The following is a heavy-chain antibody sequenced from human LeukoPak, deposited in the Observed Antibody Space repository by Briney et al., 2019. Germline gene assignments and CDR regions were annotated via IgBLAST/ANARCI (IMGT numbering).Heavy chain of an antibody. CDR2: IIPIFGTA. V-gene: IGHV1-69*13. Sequence: GASVKVSCKASGGTFSSYAISWVRQAPGQGLEWMGGIIPIFGTANYAQKFQGRVTITADESTSTAYMELSSLRSEDTAVYYCKYCSSTSCSADYWGQGTLVTVSS. J-gene: IGHJ4*02. CDR1: GGTFSSYA. CDR3: KYCSSTSCSADY. D-gene: IGHD2-2*01.